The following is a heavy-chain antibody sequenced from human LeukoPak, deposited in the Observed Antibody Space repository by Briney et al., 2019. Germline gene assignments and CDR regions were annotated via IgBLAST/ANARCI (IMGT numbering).Heavy chain of an antibody. J-gene: IGHJ4*02. Sequence: SETLSLTCNVSGGSIIGYYWSWIRQPAGKGLEWIGRIYSSGTTNDSPSLNSRLSMSVDTSKNQVSVELSSVTAADTAVYFCARGGGRQLATSHSYFDYWGQGILVPVSS. CDR2: IYSSGTT. V-gene: IGHV4-4*07. D-gene: IGHD2-15*01. CDR1: GGSIIGYY. CDR3: ARGGGRQLATSHSYFDY.